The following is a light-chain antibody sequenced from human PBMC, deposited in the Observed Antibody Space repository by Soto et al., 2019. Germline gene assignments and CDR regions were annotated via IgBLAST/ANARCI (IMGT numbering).Light chain of an antibody. V-gene: IGKV3-20*01. Sequence: EIVLTQSPGTLSLSPGERATLSCRASQSVSSSYLAWYQQKPGQAPRLLIYVASSRATGIPHRFSGSGSGTDFTLTISRLELEDFAVYYCQQYGSSPYTFGQGTKLEIK. J-gene: IGKJ2*01. CDR2: VAS. CDR3: QQYGSSPYT. CDR1: QSVSSSY.